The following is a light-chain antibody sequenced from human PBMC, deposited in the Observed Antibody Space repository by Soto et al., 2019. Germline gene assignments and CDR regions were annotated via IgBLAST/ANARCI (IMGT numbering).Light chain of an antibody. Sequence: ELVLTQSPATLSLSPGERATLSCRASQSVSYSLAWYQQKPGQAPRLLIYDASNRATGIPARFSGSGSGTDFTLTISSLEPEDFAVYYWQQRNNWEWTFGQGTKVEIK. V-gene: IGKV3-11*01. CDR2: DAS. J-gene: IGKJ1*01. CDR3: QQRNNWEWT. CDR1: QSVSYS.